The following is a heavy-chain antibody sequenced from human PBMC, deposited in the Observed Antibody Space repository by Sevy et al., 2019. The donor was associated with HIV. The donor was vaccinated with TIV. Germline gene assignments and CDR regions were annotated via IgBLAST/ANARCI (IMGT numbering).Heavy chain of an antibody. CDR1: GFTLSNYG. J-gene: IGHJ4*02. D-gene: IGHD7-27*01. V-gene: IGHV3-33*01. CDR3: ARDRTGECDY. Sequence: GSLRLSCAASGFTLSNYGMHWVRQAPGKGLEWVAVIWYDGSNKYYADSVKGRFTISRDISKNTLYLQMNSLRAEDTAVYYCARDRTGECDYWGQGTLVTVSS. CDR2: IWYDGSNK.